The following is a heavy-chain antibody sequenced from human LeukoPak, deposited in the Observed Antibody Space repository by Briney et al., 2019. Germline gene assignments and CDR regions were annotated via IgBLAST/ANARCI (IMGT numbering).Heavy chain of an antibody. V-gene: IGHV4-31*03. J-gene: IGHJ4*02. D-gene: IGHD2-2*01. CDR2: IYYSGST. CDR3: ARGGGKGVVPAATKYYFDY. CDR1: GGSISSSGYY. Sequence: SETLSLTCTVSGGSISSSGYYWSWIRQHPGKGLEWIGYIYYSGSTYYNPSLKSRVTISVDTSKNQFSLKLSSVTAADTAVYYCARGGGKGVVPAATKYYFDYWGQGTLVTVSS.